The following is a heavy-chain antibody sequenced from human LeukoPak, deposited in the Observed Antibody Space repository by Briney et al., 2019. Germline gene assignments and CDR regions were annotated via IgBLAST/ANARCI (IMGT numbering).Heavy chain of an antibody. CDR2: ISSKGGYI. CDR1: GFTFSNYN. D-gene: IGHD3-9*01. V-gene: IGHV3-21*04. CDR3: ARASPVGPFDWLFPFDY. Sequence: GGSLRLSCAASGFTFSNYNMNWVRQAPGKGLEWVASISSKGGYIYYADSVKGRFTISRDNAKNSLYLQMNSLRAEDTAVYYCARASPVGPFDWLFPFDYWGQGTLVTVSS. J-gene: IGHJ4*02.